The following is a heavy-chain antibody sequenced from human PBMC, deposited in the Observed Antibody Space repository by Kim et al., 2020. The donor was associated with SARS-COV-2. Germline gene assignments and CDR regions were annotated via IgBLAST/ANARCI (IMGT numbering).Heavy chain of an antibody. D-gene: IGHD3-10*01. J-gene: IGHJ5*02. Sequence: SETLSLTCAVYGGSFSGYYWSWIRQPPGKGLEWIGEINHSGSTNYNPSLKSRVTISVDTSKNQFSLKLSSVTAADTAVYYCARGGITMVRGVIINWFDP. V-gene: IGHV4-34*01. CDR2: INHSGST. CDR1: GGSFSGYY. CDR3: ARGGITMVRGVIINWFDP.